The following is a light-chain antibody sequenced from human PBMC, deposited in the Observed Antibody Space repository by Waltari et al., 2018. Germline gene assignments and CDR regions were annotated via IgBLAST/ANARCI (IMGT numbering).Light chain of an antibody. CDR1: QSIGGH. J-gene: IGKJ1*01. V-gene: IGKV1-39*01. CDR3: QQTSSAPFT. CDR2: AVS. Sequence: DIQMTQSPSSLSASVGDRVAITCRASQSIGGHLNWYKHKPGKAPKLLMFAVSSLHSGVPSRFSGSSSAPEFTLTIDNLQPEDFAIYYCQQTSSAPFTFGPGTRVEIK.